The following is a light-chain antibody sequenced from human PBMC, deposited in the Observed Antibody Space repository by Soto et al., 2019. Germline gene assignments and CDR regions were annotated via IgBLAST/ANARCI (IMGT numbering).Light chain of an antibody. CDR3: CSYAASSDVV. CDR2: EVS. J-gene: IGLJ2*01. V-gene: IGLV2-23*02. Sequence: QSALTQPASVSESPGQSITISCTGTSSDVGSYDLVSWYQHPPGKAPKLIIYEVSKRPSGVSNRFSGSKSGNTASLTISGLQAEDEADYFCCSYAASSDVVFGGGTKLTVL. CDR1: SSDVGSYDL.